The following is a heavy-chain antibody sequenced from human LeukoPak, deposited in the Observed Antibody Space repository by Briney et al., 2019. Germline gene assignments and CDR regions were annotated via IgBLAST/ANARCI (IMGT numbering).Heavy chain of an antibody. CDR3: ARVSDYYDSSGYSPTVYFDY. V-gene: IGHV4-38-2*02. CDR2: IYHSGST. CDR1: GYSISSGYY. Sequence: PSETLSLTCTVSGYSISSGYYWGWIRQPPGKGLEWIGSIYHSGSTYYNPSLKSRVTISVDRSKNQFSLKLSSVTAADTAVYYCARVSDYYDSSGYSPTVYFDYWGQGTLVTVSS. D-gene: IGHD3-22*01. J-gene: IGHJ4*02.